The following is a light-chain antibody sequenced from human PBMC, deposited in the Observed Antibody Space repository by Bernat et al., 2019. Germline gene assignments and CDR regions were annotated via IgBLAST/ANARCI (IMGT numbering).Light chain of an antibody. CDR2: EVS. J-gene: IGLJ2*01. CDR1: SSDVGGYNY. V-gene: IGLV2-8*01. Sequence: QSALTQPPSASGSPGQSVSISCIGTSSDVGGYNYVSWYQQHPGKAPKLMIYEVSKRPSGVPDRFSGSKSGNTASLTVSGLQADDEADYYCSSYAGSNKLVFGGGTKLTVL. CDR3: SSYAGSNKLV.